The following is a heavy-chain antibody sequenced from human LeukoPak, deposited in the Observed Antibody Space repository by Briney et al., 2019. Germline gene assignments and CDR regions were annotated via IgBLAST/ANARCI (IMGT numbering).Heavy chain of an antibody. D-gene: IGHD3-9*01. CDR2: ISGSGGST. Sequence: PGGSLRLSCAASGFTFSSYAMSWVRQAPGEGRGWVSSISGSGGSTYYADSVKGRFTISRDNSKNTLYLQMNSLRAEDTAVYYCAIDYDILTGYPYYFDYWGQGTLVTVSS. CDR3: AIDYDILTGYPYYFDY. CDR1: GFTFSSYA. V-gene: IGHV3-23*01. J-gene: IGHJ4*02.